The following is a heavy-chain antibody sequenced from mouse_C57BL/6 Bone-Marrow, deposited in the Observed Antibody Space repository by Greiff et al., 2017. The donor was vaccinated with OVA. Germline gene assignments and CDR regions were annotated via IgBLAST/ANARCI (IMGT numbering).Heavy chain of an antibody. CDR2: ITYDGSST. D-gene: IGHD2-4*01. Sequence: EVQLVESEGGLVQPGRSMKLSCTASGFTFSDYYMDWVRQVPEKGLEWVANITYDGSSTYYLDSLKSRFLLSRDNAKNMQYLQMISLKSEDTAAYCCARGDYDWYCDVWGTGPTVTVSS. CDR1: GFTFSDYY. J-gene: IGHJ1*03. CDR3: ARGDYDWYCDV. V-gene: IGHV5-16*01.